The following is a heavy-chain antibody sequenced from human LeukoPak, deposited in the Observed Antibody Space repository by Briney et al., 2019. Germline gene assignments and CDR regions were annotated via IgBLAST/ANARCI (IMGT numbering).Heavy chain of an antibody. V-gene: IGHV3-30*04. Sequence: PGRSLRLSCTASGFTFSSYDMHWVRQAPGKGLEWVAVISYDGRNEYYTDSVKGRFTISRDNSKSTLSLQMNSLRPEDTAVYYCARDIYIVVVPAAITGEDYMDVWGKGTTVTVSS. J-gene: IGHJ6*03. CDR2: ISYDGRNE. D-gene: IGHD2-2*01. CDR3: ARDIYIVVVPAAITGEDYMDV. CDR1: GFTFSSYD.